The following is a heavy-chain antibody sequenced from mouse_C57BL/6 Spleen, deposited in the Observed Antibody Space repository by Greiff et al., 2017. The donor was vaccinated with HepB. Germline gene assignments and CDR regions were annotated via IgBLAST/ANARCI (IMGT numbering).Heavy chain of an antibody. V-gene: IGHV1-69*01. CDR1: GYTFTSYW. CDR2: IDPSDSYT. D-gene: IGHD2-3*01. J-gene: IGHJ2*01. CDR3: ARGRIYDGYYNYFDY. Sequence: QVQLQQPGAELVMPGASVKLSCKASGYTFTSYWMHWVKQRPGQGLEWIGEIDPSDSYTNYNQKFKGKSTLTVDKSSSTAYMQLSSLTSEDAAVYYCARGRIYDGYYNYFDYWGQGTTLTVSS.